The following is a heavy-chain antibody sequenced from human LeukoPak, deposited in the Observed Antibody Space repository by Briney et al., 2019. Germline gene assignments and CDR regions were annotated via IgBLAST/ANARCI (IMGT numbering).Heavy chain of an antibody. D-gene: IGHD3-22*01. J-gene: IGHJ4*02. CDR2: IIPILGIA. CDR3: ARPLYHYDSSGFE. Sequence: ASVKVSCKASGGTFSSYAISWVRQAPGQGLEWMGRIIPILGIANYAQKFQGRVTITADKSTSTAYMELSSLRSEDTAVYYCARPLYHYDSSGFEWGQGTLVTVSS. CDR1: GGTFSSYA. V-gene: IGHV1-69*04.